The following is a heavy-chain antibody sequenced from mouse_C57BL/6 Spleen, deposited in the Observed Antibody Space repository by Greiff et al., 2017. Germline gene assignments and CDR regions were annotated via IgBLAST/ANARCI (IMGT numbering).Heavy chain of an antibody. CDR3: ARYEGSQYYFDY. J-gene: IGHJ2*01. CDR1: GYSITSYY. V-gene: IGHV3-8*01. Sequence: EVNVVESGPGLAKPSQTLSLTCSVTGYSITSYYWNWIRKFPGNKLEYMGYISYSGSTYYNPSHKSRISITRDTSKNQYYLQLNSVTTEDTATYYGARYEGSQYYFDYWGQGTTLTVSS. D-gene: IGHD1-1*01. CDR2: ISYSGST.